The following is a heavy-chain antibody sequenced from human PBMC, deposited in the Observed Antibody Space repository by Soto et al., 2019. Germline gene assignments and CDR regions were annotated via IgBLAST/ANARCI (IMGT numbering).Heavy chain of an antibody. D-gene: IGHD4-17*01. J-gene: IGHJ5*02. CDR1: GAPISSGDYY. Sequence: QVKLQESGPGLVKPSQTLSLTCTVSGAPISSGDYYWSWVRQAPGKGLEWVGYIYYSGSTYYNPSLKRRLDISLDVSKNLFSLRLTSVTASDTAVYFCARVGYGVDELSTWCPGMLVTVSS. CDR3: ARVGYGVDELST. CDR2: IYYSGST. V-gene: IGHV4-30-4*01.